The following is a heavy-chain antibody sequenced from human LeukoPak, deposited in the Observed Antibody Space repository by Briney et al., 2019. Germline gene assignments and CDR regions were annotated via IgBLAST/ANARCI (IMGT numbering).Heavy chain of an antibody. J-gene: IGHJ4*02. CDR2: ISYDGSNK. D-gene: IGHD3-10*01. CDR3: AKPIGAFDY. Sequence: GRSLRLSCAASGFTFSSYGMHWVRQAPGKGLEWVAVISYDGSNKYYADSVKGRFTISRDNSKNTLYLQMNSLRAEDTAVYYCAKPIGAFDYWGQGTLVTVSS. V-gene: IGHV3-30*18. CDR1: GFTFSSYG.